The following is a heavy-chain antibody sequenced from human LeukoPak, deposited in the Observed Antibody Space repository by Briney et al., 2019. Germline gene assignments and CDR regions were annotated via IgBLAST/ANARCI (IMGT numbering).Heavy chain of an antibody. Sequence: ASVKVSCMASGYTFTGYYIHWVRQAPGQGLEWMGWINPNNGVTNYAQKFQGRVPMTRDTSISTAYMDLSSLRSDDTAVYYCARHDAYSSGCFGYWGQGTLVTVSS. J-gene: IGHJ4*02. CDR3: ARHDAYSSGCFGY. V-gene: IGHV1-2*02. CDR1: GYTFTGYY. D-gene: IGHD6-19*01. CDR2: INPNNGVT.